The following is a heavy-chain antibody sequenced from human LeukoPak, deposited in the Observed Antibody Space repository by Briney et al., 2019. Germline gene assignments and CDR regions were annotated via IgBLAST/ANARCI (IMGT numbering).Heavy chain of an antibody. CDR2: INPNSGDT. CDR3: ARPKYSSSWDAFDI. V-gene: IGHV1-2*02. D-gene: IGHD6-13*01. Sequence: APVKVSCKASGYTFTGYYIHWVRQAPGQGLEWMGWINPNSGDTKYAQKFQGRVTMTRDTSISTAYMELSRLRSDDTAVYYCARPKYSSSWDAFDIWGPGTMVTVSS. J-gene: IGHJ3*02. CDR1: GYTFTGYY.